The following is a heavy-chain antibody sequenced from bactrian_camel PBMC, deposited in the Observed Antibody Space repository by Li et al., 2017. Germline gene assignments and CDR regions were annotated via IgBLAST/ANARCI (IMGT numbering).Heavy chain of an antibody. J-gene: IGHJ6*01. CDR2: VSTGGGGT. V-gene: IGHV3S54*01. CDR3: AKARPGYACSLQPAAFGS. Sequence: QVQLVESGGGSVQAGGSLRLSCTHSGYTSSRHCMGWFRQAPGKQREGVAGVSTGGGGTYYADSVKGRFTISHDAAKNTVYLQMNSLKPEDTAMYYCAKARPGYACSLQPAAFGSWGQGTQVTVS. D-gene: IGHD3*01. CDR1: GYTSSRHC.